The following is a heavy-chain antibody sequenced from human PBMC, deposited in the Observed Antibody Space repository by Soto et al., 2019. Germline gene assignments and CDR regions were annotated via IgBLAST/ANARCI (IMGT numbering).Heavy chain of an antibody. CDR1: GFTFRKYG. J-gene: IGHJ6*02. V-gene: IGHV3-23*01. Sequence: ESGGGLVQPGGSLRLSCAASGFTFRKYGMAWVRQAPGKGLEWDSGISETGRGTNYADSVRGRFTISRDNSKNTLDLLMKSLRAEDTAVYYCVKDRATIYGVIWKYGLDVWGQGTTVSVSS. CDR2: ISETGRGT. D-gene: IGHD3-3*01. CDR3: VKDRATIYGVIWKYGLDV.